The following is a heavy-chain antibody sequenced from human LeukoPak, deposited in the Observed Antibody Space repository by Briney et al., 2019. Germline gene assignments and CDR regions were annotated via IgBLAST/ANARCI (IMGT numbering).Heavy chain of an antibody. Sequence: SETLSLTCAVYGGSFSGYYWSWIRQPAGKGLEWIGLIYSRGNTNYNPSLKSRVTMSVDTSKNQFSLKLSSVTAADTAVYYCARTPIYYYDNSGYYNWGQGTLVTVSS. CDR2: IYSRGNT. CDR3: ARTPIYYYDNSGYYN. D-gene: IGHD3-22*01. V-gene: IGHV4-59*10. CDR1: GGSFSGYY. J-gene: IGHJ4*02.